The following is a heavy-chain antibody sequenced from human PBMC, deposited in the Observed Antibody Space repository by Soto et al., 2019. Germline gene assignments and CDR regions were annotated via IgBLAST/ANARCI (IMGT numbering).Heavy chain of an antibody. V-gene: IGHV1-18*01. Sequence: QVQLVQSGAEVKKPGASVKVSCKASGYTFTSYAISWVRQAPGQGLEWMGWISAYNGNTNSAQKLQGRVAMTTATSTTTAYMALRSLRSDDTAVYCCARSGPAAGYWGEGTLVTVSS. D-gene: IGHD3-10*01. J-gene: IGHJ4*02. CDR2: ISAYNGNT. CDR3: ARSGPAAGY. CDR1: GYTFTSYA.